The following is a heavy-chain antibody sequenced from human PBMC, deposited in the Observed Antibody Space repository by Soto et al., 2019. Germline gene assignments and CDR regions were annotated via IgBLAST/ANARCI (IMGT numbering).Heavy chain of an antibody. D-gene: IGHD5-12*01. CDR1: GFTFSVYY. J-gene: IGHJ4*02. Sequence: QVQLVESGGGLMQPGGSQRLSCAASGFTFSVYYMSWIRKAPGKGLEWVSYISSSGSTIYYADSVKGRFTISRDNAKNSLYLQMNSLRAEDTAVYYCARVGDSGYDVSDYWGQGTLVTVSS. CDR2: ISSSGSTI. V-gene: IGHV3-11*01. CDR3: ARVGDSGYDVSDY.